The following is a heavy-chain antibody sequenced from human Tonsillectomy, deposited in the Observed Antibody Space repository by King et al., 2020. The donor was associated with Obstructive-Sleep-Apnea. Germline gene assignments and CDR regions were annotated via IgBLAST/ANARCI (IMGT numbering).Heavy chain of an antibody. J-gene: IGHJ4*02. D-gene: IGHD5-12*01. CDR1: GFIFSDYG. CDR2: IGYDGGNK. Sequence: VQLVESGGGVVQPGGSLRLSCAASGFIFSDYGMHWVRQAPGKGLEWVALIGYDGGNKYYAESGKGRFTISRANSKNTLYLQMNSLRVEDTAVYYCAKVGYGSMTVCDNWGQGTLVTVSS. V-gene: IGHV3-30*02. CDR3: AKVGYGSMTVCDN.